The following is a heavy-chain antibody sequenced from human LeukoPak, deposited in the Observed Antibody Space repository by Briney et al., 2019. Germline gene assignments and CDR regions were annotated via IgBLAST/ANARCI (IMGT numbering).Heavy chain of an antibody. Sequence: GGSLRLSCAASGLNASSNYMSWVRQAPGKGLEWVSVIYSGGTIYYADSVKGRFTISRDNSKNTLYLQMNSLRAEDTAVYYCARVNWARLDYWGQGALVTVSS. CDR1: GLNASSNY. CDR3: ARVNWARLDY. D-gene: IGHD7-27*01. CDR2: IYSGGTI. V-gene: IGHV3-66*01. J-gene: IGHJ4*02.